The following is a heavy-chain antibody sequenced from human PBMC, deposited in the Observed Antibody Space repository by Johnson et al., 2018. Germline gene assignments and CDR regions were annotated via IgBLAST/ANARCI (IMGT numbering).Heavy chain of an antibody. CDR1: GFTFSSFG. J-gene: IGHJ3*02. V-gene: IGHV3-33*01. Sequence: QVQLVESGGGVVQPGRSXRLSCAASGFTFSSFGMNWVRQAPGKGLEWVAVIWYDGSNKYYADSVKGRFTISRDNAKNSLYLQMNSLRAEDTAVYYCAREDAHHLNSYGDTYAFDIWGQGTMVTVSS. CDR2: IWYDGSNK. D-gene: IGHD5-18*01. CDR3: AREDAHHLNSYGDTYAFDI.